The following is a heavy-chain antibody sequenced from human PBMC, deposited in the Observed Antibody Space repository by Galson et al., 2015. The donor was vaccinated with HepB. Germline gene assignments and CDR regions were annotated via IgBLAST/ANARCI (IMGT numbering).Heavy chain of an antibody. CDR1: GFTFSSYA. CDR2: ISYDGSNK. Sequence: SLRLSCAASGFTFSSYAMHWVRQAPGKGLEWVAVISYDGSNKYYADSVKGRFTISRDNSKNTLYLQMNSLRAEDTAVYYCARDQVDFWSGYYTPEGAFDIWGQGTMVTVSS. CDR3: ARDQVDFWSGYYTPEGAFDI. V-gene: IGHV3-30-3*01. D-gene: IGHD3-3*01. J-gene: IGHJ3*02.